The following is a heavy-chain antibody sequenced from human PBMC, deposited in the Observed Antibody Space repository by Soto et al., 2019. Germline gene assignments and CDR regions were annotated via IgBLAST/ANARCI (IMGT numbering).Heavy chain of an antibody. CDR1: GFTFSTYS. Sequence: PRGSLRLSCAASGFTFSTYSMNWVRQAPGKGLEWVSSISSGSSYIYYADSVKGRFTISRDNAHNSLYLQMNSLRAEDTAVYYWAKYTGSYYHYGMDAWGQRTMVTVS. D-gene: IGHD5-12*01. V-gene: IGHV3-21*01. CDR2: ISSGSSYI. CDR3: AKYTGSYYHYGMDA. J-gene: IGHJ6*02.